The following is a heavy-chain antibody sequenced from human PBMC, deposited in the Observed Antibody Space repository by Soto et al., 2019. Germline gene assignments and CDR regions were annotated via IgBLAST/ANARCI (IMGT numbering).Heavy chain of an antibody. J-gene: IGHJ4*02. D-gene: IGHD2-15*01. CDR1: GGSINSNNYY. V-gene: IGHV4-39*01. CDR3: AKVVVAATRHTDFDS. Sequence: SETLSLTCTVSGGSINSNNYYWAWIRQPPGKGLAWIASIYYDGSTYYNPSPKSRVTISIDTSKNQFSLRLRSVTAADTAIYYCAKVVVAATRHTDFDSWGQGTLVTVSS. CDR2: IYYDGST.